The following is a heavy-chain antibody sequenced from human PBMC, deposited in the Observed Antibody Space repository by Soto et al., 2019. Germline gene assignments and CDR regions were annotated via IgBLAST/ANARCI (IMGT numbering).Heavy chain of an antibody. J-gene: IGHJ4*02. CDR3: ARARYSSDWLPFDY. Sequence: GRSLRLSCAASGFTFSSYAIHWVRQALGRGLEFVSAINNGGNTYYANSVKGRFTISRDNSKNTLNLQMGSLRVEDMAVYYCARARYSSDWLPFDYWGQGT. V-gene: IGHV3-64*01. D-gene: IGHD6-19*01. CDR2: INNGGNT. CDR1: GFTFSSYA.